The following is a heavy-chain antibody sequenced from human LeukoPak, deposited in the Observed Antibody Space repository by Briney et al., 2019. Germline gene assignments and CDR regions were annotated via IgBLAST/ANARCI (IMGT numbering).Heavy chain of an antibody. CDR3: GRRLVSGAFDI. CDR1: GGSISSGGYS. Sequence: PSQTLSLTCAVSGGSISSGGYSWSWIRQPPGKGLEWIGYIYHSGSTYYNPSLKSRVTISVDRSKNQFSLKLSSVTAADTAVYYCGRRLVSGAFDIWGQGTMVTVSS. D-gene: IGHD6-19*01. V-gene: IGHV4-30-2*01. J-gene: IGHJ3*02. CDR2: IYHSGST.